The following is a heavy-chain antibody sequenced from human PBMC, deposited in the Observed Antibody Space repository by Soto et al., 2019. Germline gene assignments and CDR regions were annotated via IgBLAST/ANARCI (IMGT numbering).Heavy chain of an antibody. V-gene: IGHV2-5*02. D-gene: IGHD5-12*01. J-gene: IGHJ6*02. CDR3: AHRHPDPYGGHGWDV. CDR1: GFSLSTSGVG. CDR2: VYWDDGK. Sequence: QITLKESGPTLVKPTQTLTLTCTFSGFSLSTSGVGVGWIRQPPGKALEWLALVYWDDGKRYSPSLKSRLTITKDTSKNQVVLTMANMDPVDTATYYCAHRHPDPYGGHGWDVWGQGTTVTVSS.